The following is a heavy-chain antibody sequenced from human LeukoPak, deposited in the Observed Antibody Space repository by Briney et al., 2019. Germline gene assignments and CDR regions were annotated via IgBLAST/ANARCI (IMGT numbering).Heavy chain of an antibody. Sequence: GRSLRLSCAASGFAFSTYGMHWVRQTPGKGLEWVAIIWYNGSNKHYADSVKGRFTISRDNSKNTLFLEMNSLRAEDTAVYYCARGYCGDSSCCYFDLWGQGTLVTVSS. D-gene: IGHD2-15*01. CDR1: GFAFSTYG. CDR3: ARGYCGDSSCCYFDL. V-gene: IGHV3-33*01. CDR2: IWYNGSNK. J-gene: IGHJ4*02.